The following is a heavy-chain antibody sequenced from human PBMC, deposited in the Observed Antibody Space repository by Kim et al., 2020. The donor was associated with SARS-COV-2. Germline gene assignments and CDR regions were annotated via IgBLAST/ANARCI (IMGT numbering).Heavy chain of an antibody. Sequence: NNHPPLQRRGTLSVDTSKNQFSLKLSSVTAADTAVYYCARSIDYLAWFDPWGQGTLVTVSS. V-gene: IGHV4-59*10. CDR3: ARSIDYLAWFDP. J-gene: IGHJ5*02. D-gene: IGHD4-17*01.